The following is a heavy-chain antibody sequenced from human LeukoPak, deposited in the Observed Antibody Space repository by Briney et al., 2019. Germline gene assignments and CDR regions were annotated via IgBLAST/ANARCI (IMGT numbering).Heavy chain of an antibody. Sequence: GGSLRLSCAASGFTFSSFAMSWVRQAPGKGLEWVSAISGSGGSTYYADSVKGRFTISRDDSKNTLSLQMNSLRAEDTAIYYCAKASNTWNYFDYWGQGTLVTVSS. CDR1: GFTFSSFA. CDR2: ISGSGGST. D-gene: IGHD1-1*01. CDR3: AKASNTWNYFDY. J-gene: IGHJ4*02. V-gene: IGHV3-23*01.